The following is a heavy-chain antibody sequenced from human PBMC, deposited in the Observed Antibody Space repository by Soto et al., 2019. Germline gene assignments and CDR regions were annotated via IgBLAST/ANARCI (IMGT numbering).Heavy chain of an antibody. CDR1: LLMFSAYT. Sequence: RRLSCAASLLMFSAYTMTWVRQAPGKGLEWLSSISDDSSYIDYADSLRGRFTVSRDNARNSLYLQIDSLGVEDTAVYYCATPYYFNHWGPGTLVTVSS. D-gene: IGHD3-16*01. CDR2: ISDDSSYI. V-gene: IGHV3-21*06. CDR3: ATPYYFNH. J-gene: IGHJ1*01.